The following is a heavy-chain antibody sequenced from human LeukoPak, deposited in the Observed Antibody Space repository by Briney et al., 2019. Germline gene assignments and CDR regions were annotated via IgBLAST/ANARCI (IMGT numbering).Heavy chain of an antibody. CDR2: IKQDGSEK. CDR1: RFTFSNYW. J-gene: IGHJ4*02. CDR3: ARVSVGALDY. D-gene: IGHD1-26*01. Sequence: GGSLRLSCAASRFTFSNYWMSWVRQAPGKGLEWVANIKQDGSEKYYVDSVKGRFTISRDNAKNSLYLQMNSLRAEDTAVYYCARVSVGALDYWGQGTLVTVSS. V-gene: IGHV3-7*03.